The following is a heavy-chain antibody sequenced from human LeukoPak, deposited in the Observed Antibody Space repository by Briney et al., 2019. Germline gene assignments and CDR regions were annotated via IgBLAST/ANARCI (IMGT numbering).Heavy chain of an antibody. CDR1: GYTFTSYY. CDR2: INPSGGST. J-gene: IGHJ4*02. D-gene: IGHD2-15*01. Sequence: ASVKVSCKASGYTFTSYYMHWVRQAPGQGLEWMGIINPSGGSTSYAQKFQGRVTMTRDTSISTAYMELSRLRSDDTAAYYCARVPRYCSGGSCTDYWGQGTLVTVSS. V-gene: IGHV1-46*01. CDR3: ARVPRYCSGGSCTDY.